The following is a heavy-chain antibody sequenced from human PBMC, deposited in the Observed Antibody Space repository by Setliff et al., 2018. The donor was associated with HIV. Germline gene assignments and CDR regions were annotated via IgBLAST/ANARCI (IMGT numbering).Heavy chain of an antibody. Sequence: ASVKVSCKTSGFIFNNFGVTWVRQAPGQGLEWVAWISLYNEYKYYAPHFLGRVTMSTDTSTSTVDLELRGLRADDTAIYYCARTQYTTTWPGNYLGQGTLVTVSS. V-gene: IGHV1-18*04. D-gene: IGHD1-1*01. J-gene: IGHJ4*02. CDR1: GFIFNNFG. CDR3: ARTQYTTTWPGNY. CDR2: ISLYNEYK.